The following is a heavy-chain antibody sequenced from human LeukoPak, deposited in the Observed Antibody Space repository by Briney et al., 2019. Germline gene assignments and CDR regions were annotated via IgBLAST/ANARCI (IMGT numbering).Heavy chain of an antibody. CDR1: GYTFTSYD. CDR3: ARADLSYYDSSGYYH. J-gene: IGHJ4*02. CDR2: INPNSSGT. V-gene: IGHV1-2*06. Sequence: ASVKVSCKASGYTFTSYDINWVRQATGQGLEWMGRINPNSSGTNYAQKFQGRVTMTRDTSISTAYMELSRLRSDDTAVYYCARADLSYYDSSGYYHWGQGTLVTVSS. D-gene: IGHD3-22*01.